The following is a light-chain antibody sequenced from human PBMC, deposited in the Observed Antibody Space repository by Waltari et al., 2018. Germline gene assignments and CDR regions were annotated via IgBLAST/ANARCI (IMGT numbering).Light chain of an antibody. CDR1: QSLRIY. CDR3: QHYESLPVT. Sequence: EIVLTPSPGTLSLSPGERATLSCRASQSLRIYLAWYQQKPGQAPRLLIYHASSRATGIPDRFSGSGSGTDFSLTISRLEPEDFAVYYCQHYESLPVTFGQGTKVEIK. CDR2: HAS. J-gene: IGKJ1*01. V-gene: IGKV3-20*01.